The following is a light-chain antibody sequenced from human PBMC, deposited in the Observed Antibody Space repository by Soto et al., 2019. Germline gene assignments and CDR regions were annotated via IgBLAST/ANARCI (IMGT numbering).Light chain of an antibody. Sequence: QSVLTQPASVSGSPGQSITISCTGTSSDVGSYNLVSWYQQHPGKAPKLMIYEVSKRPPGVSNRFSGSKSGNTASMTISGLQAEDEADYYCCSYAGSSAYVLGTGTKVTVL. J-gene: IGLJ1*01. CDR2: EVS. V-gene: IGLV2-23*02. CDR1: SSDVGSYNL. CDR3: CSYAGSSAYV.